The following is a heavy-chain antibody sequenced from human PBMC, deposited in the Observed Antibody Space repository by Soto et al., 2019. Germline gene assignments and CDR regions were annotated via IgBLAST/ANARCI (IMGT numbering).Heavy chain of an antibody. Sequence: PSETLSLTCTVSGGSISSGDYYWSWIRQPPGKGLEWIGYIYYSGCSYYNPPLKSRLTISVDKSKNQFTLQLTSVTVADTAVYYCATSFGNAWYTYWGQGTQVTVSS. CDR3: ATSFGNAWYTY. CDR1: GGSISSGDYY. J-gene: IGHJ4*02. CDR2: IYYSGCS. V-gene: IGHV4-30-4*02. D-gene: IGHD6-13*01.